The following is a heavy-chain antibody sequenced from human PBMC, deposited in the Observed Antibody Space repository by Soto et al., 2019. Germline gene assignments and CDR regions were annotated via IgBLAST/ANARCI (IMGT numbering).Heavy chain of an antibody. V-gene: IGHV1-69*01. CDR1: GGTFSSYA. J-gene: IGHJ4*02. CDR2: IIPIFGTA. Sequence: QVQLVQSGAEVKKPGSSVKVSCKASGGTFSSYAISWVRQAPGQGLEWMGGIIPIFGTANYAQKFQGRVTITADESTNTAYMELSTLRFEDTAVYYCARGIKPARINQSFAYWGKGTLVPVPS. CDR3: ARGIKPARINQSFAY.